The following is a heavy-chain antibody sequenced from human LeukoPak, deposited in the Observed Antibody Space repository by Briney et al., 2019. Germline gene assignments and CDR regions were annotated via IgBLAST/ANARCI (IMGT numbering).Heavy chain of an antibody. CDR3: VRGTTNWYGVDY. J-gene: IGHJ4*02. Sequence: GGSLRLSCAASGFTFSNSYMHWVRQAPGKGLEWLSYMNREGSIIGHADSVKGRFTMSRDNARDTLHLQMNSLRDDDTAVHFCVRGTTNWYGVDYWGRGTLVTVSS. D-gene: IGHD1-20*01. V-gene: IGHV3-74*01. CDR1: GFTFSNSY. CDR2: MNREGSII.